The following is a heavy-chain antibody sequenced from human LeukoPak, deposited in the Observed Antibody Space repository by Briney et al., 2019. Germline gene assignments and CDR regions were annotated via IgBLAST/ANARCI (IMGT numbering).Heavy chain of an antibody. D-gene: IGHD2-8*02. CDR3: ATYRQVLLPFES. J-gene: IGHJ4*02. V-gene: IGHV3-23*01. Sequence: GGSLRLSCAASGFTFSTFAMIWVRQPPGKGLEWVSSIFPSGGEVHYADSVRGRFTISRDNSKSALSLQMNSLRAEDTAIYYCATYRQVLLPFESWGQGTLVTVSS. CDR1: GFTFSTFA. CDR2: IFPSGGEV.